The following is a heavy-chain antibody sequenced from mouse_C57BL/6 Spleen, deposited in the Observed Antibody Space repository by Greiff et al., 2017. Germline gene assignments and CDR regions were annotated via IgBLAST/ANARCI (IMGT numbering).Heavy chain of an antibody. CDR2: ISYSGST. J-gene: IGHJ2*01. CDR3: AREGDYYFFDY. CDR1: GYSITSGYD. D-gene: IGHD1-1*01. V-gene: IGHV3-1*01. Sequence: EVKLMESGPGMVKPSQSLSLTCTVTGYSITSGYDWHWLRHFPGNKLEWMGYISYSGSTNYNPSLKSRISITHDTTKNHFFLKLNSVTTEDTATYYCAREGDYYFFDYWGQGTTLTVSS.